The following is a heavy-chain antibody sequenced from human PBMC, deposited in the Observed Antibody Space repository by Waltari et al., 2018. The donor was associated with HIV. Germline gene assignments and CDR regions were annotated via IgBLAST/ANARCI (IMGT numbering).Heavy chain of an antibody. CDR1: GYSISSDYS. CDR3: GSGSRRGHSHGIDY. Sequence: QVQLHESGPGMVKPSETLSLTCAVSGYSISSDYSWGWLRQPPGKGLEWIGSASRSGSTYYSPSLKSRVTISLDTSKNQFSLKLNSVAAADTAVYYCGSGSRRGHSHGIDYWGQGTLVTVSS. D-gene: IGHD5-18*01. J-gene: IGHJ4*02. V-gene: IGHV4-38-2*01. CDR2: ASRSGST.